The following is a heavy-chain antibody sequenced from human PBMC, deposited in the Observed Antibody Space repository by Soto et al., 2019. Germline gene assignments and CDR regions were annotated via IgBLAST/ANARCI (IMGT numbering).Heavy chain of an antibody. CDR2: IYYSGST. CDR1: GGSISSGDYY. D-gene: IGHD2-15*01. J-gene: IGHJ4*02. V-gene: IGHV4-30-4*01. CDR3: ASRGTTTYCSGGSCYARGFDY. Sequence: QVQLQESGPGLVKPSQTLSLTCTVSGGSISSGDYYWSWIRQPPGKGLEWIGYIYYSGSTYYNPSLKRRVTISVDKSKNQFSLKLSSVTAADTAVSYCASRGTTTYCSGGSCYARGFDYWGQGTLVTVSS.